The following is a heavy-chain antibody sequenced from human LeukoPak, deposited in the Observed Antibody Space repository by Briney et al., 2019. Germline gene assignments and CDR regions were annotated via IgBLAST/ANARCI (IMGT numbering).Heavy chain of an antibody. CDR1: GYTFTSYY. J-gene: IGHJ4*02. V-gene: IGHV1-46*01. CDR2: INPSGGST. Sequence: ASVKVSCKASGYTFTSYYMHWVRQAPGQGLEWMGIINPSGGSTNYAQKFQGRVTITTDESTSTAYMELSSLRSEDTAVYYCARALSSGWYNWGQGTLVTVSS. D-gene: IGHD6-19*01. CDR3: ARALSSGWYN.